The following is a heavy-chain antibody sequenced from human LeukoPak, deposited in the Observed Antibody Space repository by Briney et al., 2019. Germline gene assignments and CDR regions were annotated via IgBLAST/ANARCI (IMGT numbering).Heavy chain of an antibody. D-gene: IGHD6-19*01. CDR3: ARTRLDNWFDP. CDR2: IYYSGST. Sequence: SETLSLTCTVSGGSISSYYWSWIRQPPGKGLEWIGYIYYSGSTNYNPSLKSRVTISVDTSKNQFSLKLSSVTAADTAVYYCARTRLDNWFDPWGQGTLVTVPS. V-gene: IGHV4-59*01. J-gene: IGHJ5*02. CDR1: GGSISSYY.